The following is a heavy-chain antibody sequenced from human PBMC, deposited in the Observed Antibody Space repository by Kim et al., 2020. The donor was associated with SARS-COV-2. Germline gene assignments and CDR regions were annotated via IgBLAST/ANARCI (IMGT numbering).Heavy chain of an antibody. D-gene: IGHD6-19*01. CDR3: ARENRQYSSGWYGGDYYDYYGMDV. CDR2: IYYSGST. V-gene: IGHV4-59*01. CDR1: GGSISSYY. J-gene: IGHJ6*02. Sequence: SETLSLTCTVSGGSISSYYWSWIRQPPGKGLEWIGYIYYSGSTNYNPSLKSRVTISVDTSKNQFSLKLSSVTAADTAVYYCARENRQYSSGWYGGDYYDYYGMDVWGQGTTVTVSS.